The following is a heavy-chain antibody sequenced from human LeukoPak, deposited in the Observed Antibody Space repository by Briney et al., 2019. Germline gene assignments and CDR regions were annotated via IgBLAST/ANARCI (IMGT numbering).Heavy chain of an antibody. J-gene: IGHJ5*02. CDR2: IYYSGST. CDR3: ATSIPKEYYDFWSGPNWFDP. Sequence: PSETLSLTCTVSGGSISSSSYYWGWIRQPPGKGLEWIGSIYYSGSTYYNPSLKSRVTISVDTSKNQFSLKLSSVTAADTAVYYCATSIPKEYYDFWSGPNWFDPWGQGTLVTVSS. CDR1: GGSISSSSYY. V-gene: IGHV4-39*07. D-gene: IGHD3-3*01.